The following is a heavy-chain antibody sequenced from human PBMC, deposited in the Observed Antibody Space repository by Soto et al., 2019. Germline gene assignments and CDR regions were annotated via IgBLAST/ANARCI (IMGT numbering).Heavy chain of an antibody. CDR1: GGSISSYY. CDR2: IYYSGST. J-gene: IGHJ4*02. CDR3: ARHYCSSTSCYLSYFDY. Sequence: SETLSLTCTVSGGSISSYYWSWIRQPPGKGLEWIGYIYYSGSTNYNPSLKSRVTISVDTSKNQFSLKLSSVTAADTAVYYCARHYCSSTSCYLSYFDYWGQGTLVTVSS. V-gene: IGHV4-59*08. D-gene: IGHD2-2*01.